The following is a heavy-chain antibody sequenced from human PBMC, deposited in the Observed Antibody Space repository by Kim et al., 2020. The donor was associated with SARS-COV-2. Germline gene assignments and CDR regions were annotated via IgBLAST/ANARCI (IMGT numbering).Heavy chain of an antibody. CDR3: AKGEARHYYYGMDV. D-gene: IGHD3-16*01. V-gene: IGHV3-30*02. J-gene: IGHJ6*02. Sequence: ADSVKGRFTICRDNSKNTLYLQMNSLRAEDTAVYYCAKGEARHYYYGMDVWGQGTTVTVSS.